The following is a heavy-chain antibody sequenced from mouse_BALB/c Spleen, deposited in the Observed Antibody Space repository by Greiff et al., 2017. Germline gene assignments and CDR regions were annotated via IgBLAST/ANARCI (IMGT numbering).Heavy chain of an antibody. CDR1: GFNIKDTY. D-gene: IGHD2-4*01. CDR3: ARSRDYEELFAY. CDR2: IDPANGNT. V-gene: IGHV14-3*02. Sequence: DVQLQESGAELVKPGASVKLSCTASGFNIKDTYMHWVKQRPEQGLEWIGRIDPANGNTKYDPKFQGKATITADTSSNTAYLQLSSLTSGDTAVYYCARSRDYEELFAYWGQGTLVTVSA. J-gene: IGHJ3*01.